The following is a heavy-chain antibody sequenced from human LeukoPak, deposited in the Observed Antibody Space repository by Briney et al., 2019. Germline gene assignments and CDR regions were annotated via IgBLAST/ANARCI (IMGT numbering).Heavy chain of an antibody. J-gene: IGHJ5*02. D-gene: IGHD3-10*01. CDR1: GYSFTSYW. Sequence: GESLKISCKGSGYSFTSYWIGWVRQMPGKGLEWMGIIYPGDSDTRYSPSFQGQVTISADKSTSTAYTELSSLRSEDTAVYYCARGRITMVRDNWFDPWGQGTLVTVSS. CDR3: ARGRITMVRDNWFDP. CDR2: IYPGDSDT. V-gene: IGHV5-51*01.